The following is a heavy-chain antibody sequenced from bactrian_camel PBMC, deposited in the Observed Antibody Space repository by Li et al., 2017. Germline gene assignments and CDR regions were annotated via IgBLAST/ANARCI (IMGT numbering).Heavy chain of an antibody. J-gene: IGHJ6*01. CDR1: GFTFNSYY. CDR2: CYSDRDT. Sequence: HVQLVESGGDLVQPGGSLRLSCVGSGFTFNSYYIHWIRQAPGGALEWVASCYSDRDTHYADSVKDRFTISRDNAKNSLYLQMNSLKPEDTAMYYCAADCLYCDDPRDACFGYWGQGTQVTVS. D-gene: IGHD1*01. V-gene: IGHV3-2*01. CDR3: AADCLYCDDPRDACFGY.